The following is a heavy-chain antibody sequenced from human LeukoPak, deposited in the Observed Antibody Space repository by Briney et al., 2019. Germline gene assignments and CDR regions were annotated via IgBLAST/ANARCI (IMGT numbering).Heavy chain of an antibody. D-gene: IGHD2-15*01. CDR2: ISYGETET. V-gene: IGHV3-30*02. CDR3: AKVHGWGRQLGYYFDY. Sequence: GGSLRLSCEPPGFTFSNYGFHWVRQPPGKGLEWVAFISYGETETHYADSVQGRFIISRDDSKNTLFLQMNSLRDEDTAIYFCAKVHGWGRQLGYYFDYWGHGTLVTVSS. J-gene: IGHJ4*01. CDR1: GFTFSNYG.